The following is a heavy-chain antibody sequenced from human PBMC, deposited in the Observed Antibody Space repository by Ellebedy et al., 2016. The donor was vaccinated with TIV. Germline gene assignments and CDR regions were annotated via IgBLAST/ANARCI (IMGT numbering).Heavy chain of an antibody. J-gene: IGHJ3*02. CDR2: ISSSGSIL. Sequence: GESLKISCAVSGLLFSRYEMNWVRQAPGKGLEWVAYISSSGSILHYADSVKGRFTISRDNAQNSLYLQMNSLRGEDTAVYYCARVRRTGSNGDGLDIWGQGTTVTVSS. V-gene: IGHV3-48*03. CDR3: ARVRRTGSNGDGLDI. CDR1: GLLFSRYE. D-gene: IGHD1-1*01.